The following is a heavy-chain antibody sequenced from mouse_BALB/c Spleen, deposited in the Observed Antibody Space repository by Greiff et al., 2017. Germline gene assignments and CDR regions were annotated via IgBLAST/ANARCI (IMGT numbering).Heavy chain of an antibody. Sequence: VQLQESGAELVKPGASVKLSCKASGYTFTSYYMYWVKQRPGQGLEWIGEINPSNGGTNFNEKFKSKATLTVDKSSSTAYMQLSSLTSEDSAVYYCTDGNGAYWGQGTLVTVSA. V-gene: IGHV1S16*01. CDR3: TDGNGAY. CDR1: GYTFTSYY. J-gene: IGHJ3*01. CDR2: INPSNGGT. D-gene: IGHD2-1*01.